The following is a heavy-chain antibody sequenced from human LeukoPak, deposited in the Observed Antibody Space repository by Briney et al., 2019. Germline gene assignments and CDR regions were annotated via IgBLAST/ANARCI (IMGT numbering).Heavy chain of an antibody. V-gene: IGHV3-66*01. J-gene: IGHJ4*02. D-gene: IGHD2-15*01. CDR1: GFTVSSNY. Sequence: PGGSLRLSCAASGFTVSSNYMSRVRQAPGKGLEWVSVIYSGGSTYYADSVKGRFTISRDNSKNTLYLQMNSLRAEDTAVYYCATRRRSYCSGGSCRDYWGQGTLVTVSS. CDR3: ATRRRSYCSGGSCRDY. CDR2: IYSGGST.